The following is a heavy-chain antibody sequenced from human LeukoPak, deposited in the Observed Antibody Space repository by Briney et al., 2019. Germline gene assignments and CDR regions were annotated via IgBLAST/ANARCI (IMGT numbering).Heavy chain of an antibody. CDR3: ARLAAAGTSDY. D-gene: IGHD6-13*01. J-gene: IGHJ4*02. V-gene: IGHV4-59*01. CDR2: IYYSGST. CDR1: GGSMNSYY. Sequence: PSETLSLTCSVSGGSMNSYYWSWIRQSPGKGLEWIGYIYYSGSTNYNPSLKSRVTISVDTSKNQFSLRLSSVTAADTAVYYCARLAAAGTSDYWGQGTLVTVSS.